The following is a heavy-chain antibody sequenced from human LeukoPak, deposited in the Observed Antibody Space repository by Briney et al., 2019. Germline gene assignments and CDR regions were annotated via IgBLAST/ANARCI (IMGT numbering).Heavy chain of an antibody. CDR3: ARGRLSVVVDAFDI. J-gene: IGHJ3*02. V-gene: IGHV1-18*01. CDR2: ISAYNGNT. D-gene: IGHD2-15*01. CDR1: GYTFTSYG. Sequence: GASVKVSCKASGYTFTSYGISWVRQAPGQGLEWMGWISAYNGNTNYAQKLQGRVTMTTDTSTSTAYMGLRSLRSDDTAVYYCARGRLSVVVDAFDIWGQGTLVTVSS.